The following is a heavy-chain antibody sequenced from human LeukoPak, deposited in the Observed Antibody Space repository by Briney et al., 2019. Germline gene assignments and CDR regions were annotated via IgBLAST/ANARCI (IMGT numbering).Heavy chain of an antibody. J-gene: IGHJ6*02. D-gene: IGHD2-15*01. Sequence: NPSQTLSLTCTVSGGSISSGDYYWSWIRQPPGKGLEWIGYIYYSGSTYYNPSLKSRVTISVDTSKNQFSLKLSSVTAADTAVYYCARGVVVAARAINGMDVWGQGTTVTVSS. CDR3: ARGVVVAARAINGMDV. CDR2: IYYSGST. V-gene: IGHV4-30-4*01. CDR1: GGSISSGDYY.